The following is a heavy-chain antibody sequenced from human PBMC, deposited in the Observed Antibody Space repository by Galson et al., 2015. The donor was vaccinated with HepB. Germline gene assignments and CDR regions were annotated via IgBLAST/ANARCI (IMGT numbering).Heavy chain of an antibody. CDR1: GFTFSSYA. D-gene: IGHD2-2*01. Sequence: SLRLSCAASGFTFSSYAMHWVRQAPGKGLEWVAVISYDGSNKYYADSVKGRFTISRDNSKNTLYLQMNSLRAEDTAVYYCARGPVVPAAMGVDYWGQGTLVTVSS. CDR2: ISYDGSNK. V-gene: IGHV3-30*04. CDR3: ARGPVVPAAMGVDY. J-gene: IGHJ4*02.